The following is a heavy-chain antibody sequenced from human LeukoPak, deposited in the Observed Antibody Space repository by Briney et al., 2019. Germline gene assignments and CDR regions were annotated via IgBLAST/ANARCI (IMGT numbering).Heavy chain of an antibody. CDR3: ARDPPPATAAAGILFDY. CDR1: GYTFTSYY. CDR2: INPNSGGT. J-gene: IGHJ4*02. Sequence: ASVKVSCKASGYTFTSYYMHWVRQAPGQGLEWMGWINPNSGGTNYAQKFQGRVTMTRDTSISTAYMELSRLRSDDTAVYYCARDPPPATAAAGILFDYWGQGTLVTVSS. V-gene: IGHV1-2*02. D-gene: IGHD6-13*01.